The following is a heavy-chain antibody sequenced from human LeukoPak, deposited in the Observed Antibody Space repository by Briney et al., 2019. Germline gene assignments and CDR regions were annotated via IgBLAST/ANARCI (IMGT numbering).Heavy chain of an antibody. CDR3: ARERIGGSLDY. CDR2: LNYNGGGT. D-gene: IGHD1-26*01. J-gene: IGHJ4*02. Sequence: GGSLRLSCAASGFTFDDYGFSWVRQAPGKGLEWVCDLNYNGGGTGYADSVKGRFTVSRDSAKNTLYLQMNSLTADDTALYYCARERIGGSLDYWGQGTLVTVSS. V-gene: IGHV3-20*04. CDR1: GFTFDDYG.